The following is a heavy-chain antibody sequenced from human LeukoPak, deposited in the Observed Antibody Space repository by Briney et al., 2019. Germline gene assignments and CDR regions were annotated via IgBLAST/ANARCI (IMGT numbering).Heavy chain of an antibody. Sequence: GGSLRLSCAASGFTVSSNYMSWVRQAPGKGLEWVSVIYSGGSTYYADSVKGRFTISRDNSKNTLYLQMNSLRAEDTAVYYCAKDGSWSGDYFDYWGQGTLVTVSS. D-gene: IGHD6-13*01. J-gene: IGHJ4*02. CDR2: IYSGGST. V-gene: IGHV3-66*01. CDR3: AKDGSWSGDYFDY. CDR1: GFTVSSNY.